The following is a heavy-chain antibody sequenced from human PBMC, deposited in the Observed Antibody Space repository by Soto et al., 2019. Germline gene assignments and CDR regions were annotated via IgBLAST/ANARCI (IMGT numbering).Heavy chain of an antibody. V-gene: IGHV3-23*01. Sequence: GSLRLSCAASGFTFSSYAMSWVRQAPGKGLEWVSAISGSGGSTYYTDSVKGRFTISRDNSKNTLYLQMNSLRAEDTAVYYCAKDPPQLDSSSRRYFDYWGQGTLVTVSS. CDR2: ISGSGGST. J-gene: IGHJ4*02. D-gene: IGHD6-13*01. CDR3: AKDPPQLDSSSRRYFDY. CDR1: GFTFSSYA.